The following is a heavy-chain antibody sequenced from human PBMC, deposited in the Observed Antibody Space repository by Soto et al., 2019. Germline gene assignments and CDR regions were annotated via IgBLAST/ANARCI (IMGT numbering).Heavy chain of an antibody. CDR1: GFTLSTYG. CDR3: ARIRGYWYGLDV. Sequence: GGSLRLSCAGSGFTLSTYGMTWVRQAPGKGLEWVSAITGTGGNTYYVDSVKGRFTSSRGNSKNMLYLQMNSVRVEDTAVYYCARIRGYWYGLDVWGQGTTVTVSS. CDR2: ITGTGGNT. J-gene: IGHJ6*02. V-gene: IGHV3-23*01.